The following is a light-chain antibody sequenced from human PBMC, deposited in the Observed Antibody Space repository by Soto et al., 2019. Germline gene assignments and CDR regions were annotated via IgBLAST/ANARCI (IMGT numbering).Light chain of an antibody. Sequence: DIQMTQSPSTLSVSVGDRVTITCRASQSISDRLAWFQQKPGKAPKLLIYKASSSESGVASRFSGSGSGTEFTLSISSLQPDDFATYYCQEYDSYSQTFGQGTKV. V-gene: IGKV1-5*03. CDR1: QSISDR. CDR3: QEYDSYSQT. CDR2: KAS. J-gene: IGKJ2*01.